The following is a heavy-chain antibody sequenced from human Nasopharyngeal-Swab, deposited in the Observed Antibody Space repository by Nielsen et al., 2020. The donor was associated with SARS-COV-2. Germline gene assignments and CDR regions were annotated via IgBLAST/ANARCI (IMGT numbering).Heavy chain of an antibody. CDR1: GYSTSSNYY. CDR2: IYHSGST. CDR3: ARHSSPRGIVVVPAARPYNWFDP. J-gene: IGHJ5*02. V-gene: IGHV4-38-2*01. D-gene: IGHD2-2*01. Sequence: SETLSLTCAVSGYSTSSNYYWGWIRQPPGKGLEWIGSIYHSGSTYYNPSLKSRVTISVDTSKNQFSLKLSSVTAADTAVYYCARHSSPRGIVVVPAARPYNWFDPWGQGTLVTVSS.